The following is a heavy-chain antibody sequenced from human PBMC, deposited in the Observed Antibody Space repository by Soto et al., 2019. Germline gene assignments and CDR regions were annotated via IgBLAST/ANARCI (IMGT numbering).Heavy chain of an antibody. V-gene: IGHV1-18*01. J-gene: IGHJ4*02. CDR1: GYTFTSYG. Sequence: QGQLVQSGAEVKKPGASVKFSCKASGYTFTSYGISWVRQAPGQGLEWMGWISAYNGHTNYAQKLLGRVTMTTDKDTSTSYMELRSLRSDDTAVYYCARDFRRVVMSGLPVDYWGQGTLVTVSS. CDR3: ARDFRRVVMSGLPVDY. D-gene: IGHD3-3*01. CDR2: ISAYNGHT.